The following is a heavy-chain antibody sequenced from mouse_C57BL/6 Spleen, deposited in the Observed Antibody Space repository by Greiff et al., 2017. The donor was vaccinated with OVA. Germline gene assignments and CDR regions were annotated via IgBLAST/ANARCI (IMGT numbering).Heavy chain of an antibody. CDR2: INPSSGYT. Sequence: QVQLKESGAELARPGASVKMSCKASGYTFTSYTMHWVKQRPGQGLEWIGYINPSSGYTKYNQKFKDKATLTADKSSSTAYMQLSSLTSEDSAVYYCARATGSPSYWYFDVWGTGTTVTVSS. CDR1: GYTFTSYT. V-gene: IGHV1-4*01. J-gene: IGHJ1*03. CDR3: ARATGSPSYWYFDV.